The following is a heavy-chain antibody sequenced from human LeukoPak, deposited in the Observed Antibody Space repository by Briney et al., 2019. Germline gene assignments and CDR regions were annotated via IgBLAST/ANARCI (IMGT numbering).Heavy chain of an antibody. CDR3: AREWDSGSYGWFRY. CDR2: INPNSGGT. CDR1: GYTFTGYY. Sequence: GASVKVSCKASGYTFTGYYMHWVRQAPGQGLEWMGWINPNSGGTNYAQKFQGRVTMTRDTSIRTAYMELSRLRSDETAVYYCAREWDSGSYGWFRYWGQGTLVTVSS. V-gene: IGHV1-2*02. J-gene: IGHJ1*01. D-gene: IGHD1-26*01.